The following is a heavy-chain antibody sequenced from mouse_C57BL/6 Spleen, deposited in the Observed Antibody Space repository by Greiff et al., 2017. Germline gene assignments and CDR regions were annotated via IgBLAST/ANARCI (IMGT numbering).Heavy chain of an antibody. CDR2: TFYSGIT. Sequence: EVKRVESGPSLVRPSQTLSLTCTVTGFSINSDCYWIWIRQFPGNKLEYIGYTFYSGITYYNPSLESRTYITRDTSKNQFSLKLSSVTTEDTATYYCARDRDTKGYFDVWGTGTTVTVSS. J-gene: IGHJ1*03. V-gene: IGHV3-3*01. CDR1: GFSINSDCY. D-gene: IGHD1-3*01. CDR3: ARDRDTKGYFDV.